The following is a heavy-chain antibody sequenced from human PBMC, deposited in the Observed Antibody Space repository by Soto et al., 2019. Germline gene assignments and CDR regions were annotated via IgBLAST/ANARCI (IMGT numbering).Heavy chain of an antibody. V-gene: IGHV5-10-1*03. CDR1: GYSFTSYW. CDR3: ARHNVEDIVVVPADTVPYYYYGMDV. J-gene: IGHJ6*02. D-gene: IGHD2-2*01. CDR2: IDPSDSYT. Sequence: EVQLVQSGAEVKKPGESLRISCKGSGYSFTSYWISWVRQMPGKGLEWMGRIDPSDSYTNYSPSFQGHVTISADKSISTAYLQWSSLKASDTAMYYCARHNVEDIVVVPADTVPYYYYGMDVWGQGTTVTVSS.